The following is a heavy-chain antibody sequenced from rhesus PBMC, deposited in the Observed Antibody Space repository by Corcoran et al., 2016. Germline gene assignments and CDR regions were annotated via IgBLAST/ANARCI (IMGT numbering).Heavy chain of an antibody. J-gene: IGHJ2*01. V-gene: IGHV4-99*02. CDR2: LGGSSGSI. CDR1: GYSLSSGYY. CDR3: AREQNWYFDL. Sequence: QVQLQESGPGLVKPSETLSLPFAVSGYSLSSGYYWGWIRQSPGKGLKYIGYLGGSSGSIYYNPALKRRVTISKDTSRNQFSLKFNSMTAADTAVYYCAREQNWYFDLWGPGTPITISS.